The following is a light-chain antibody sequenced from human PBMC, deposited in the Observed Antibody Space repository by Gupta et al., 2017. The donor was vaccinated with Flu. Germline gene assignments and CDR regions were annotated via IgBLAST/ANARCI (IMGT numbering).Light chain of an antibody. Sequence: SVTISCTGSSSSIGSHNRISWYQQAPGTAPKLLIYEVTNRPSGVPDRFSGSKSGNTASLTISGLQAEDEAEYSCSSYTTANILIFGGGTQLTVL. CDR1: SSSIGSHNR. CDR2: EVT. CDR3: SSYTTANILI. V-gene: IGLV2-18*02. J-gene: IGLJ2*01.